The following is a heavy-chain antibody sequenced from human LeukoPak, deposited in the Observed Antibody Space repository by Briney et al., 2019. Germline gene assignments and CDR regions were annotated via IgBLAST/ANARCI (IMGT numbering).Heavy chain of an antibody. CDR2: ICHTGSA. CDR1: GDSITSDDYY. CDR3: ARASNDFWSGYFFDS. J-gene: IGHJ4*02. D-gene: IGHD3-3*01. Sequence: SETLSLTCTISGDSITSDDYYWSWIRQPPGKGLEWIAYICHTGSAYYNSSLRSRISISVDTSKNRFSLNLTSVTAADTAVYYCARASNDFWSGYFFDSWGQGTLVTVSS. V-gene: IGHV4-30-4*08.